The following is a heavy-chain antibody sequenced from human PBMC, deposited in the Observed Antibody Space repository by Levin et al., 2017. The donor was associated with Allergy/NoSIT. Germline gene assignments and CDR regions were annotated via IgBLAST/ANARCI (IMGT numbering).Heavy chain of an antibody. CDR2: ISRDGSTI. Sequence: PGGSLRLSCGGSGFSFSDHYMSWLRQAPGKGPEWIAYISRDGSTIHYGGSLKGRFTISRDNTKNSLYLQVTSLRVEDTAVYYCARQSVLGGVMDVWGQGTTVIVSS. V-gene: IGHV3-11*01. D-gene: IGHD1-26*01. J-gene: IGHJ6*02. CDR1: GFSFSDHY. CDR3: ARQSVLGGVMDV.